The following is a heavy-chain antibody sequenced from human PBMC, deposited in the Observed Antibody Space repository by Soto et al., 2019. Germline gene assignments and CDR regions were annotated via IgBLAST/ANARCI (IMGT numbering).Heavy chain of an antibody. CDR2: ISAYNGNT. D-gene: IGHD3-10*01. J-gene: IGHJ3*02. Sequence: QVQLVQSGAEVKKPGASVKVSCKASGYTFTSYGISWVRQAPGQGLEWMGWISAYNGNTNYAQKLQGRVNMTTDTSASTAYMELRSLRSDDTAVYYCARQGVLLWFGEPSSDIWGQGTMVTVSS. CDR3: ARQGVLLWFGEPSSDI. V-gene: IGHV1-18*01. CDR1: GYTFTSYG.